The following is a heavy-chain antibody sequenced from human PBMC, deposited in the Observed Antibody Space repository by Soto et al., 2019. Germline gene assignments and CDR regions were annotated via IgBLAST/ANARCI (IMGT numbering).Heavy chain of an antibody. CDR3: ADSGSYGAFDI. Sequence: EASVKVSRKASGYSYTSYYMHWVRQAPGQGLEWMGIISASSGSTNYAQKLQGRVTMTTDTSTSTAYMELRSLRSDDTAVYYCADSGSYGAFDIWGQGTMVTVSS. V-gene: IGHV1-46*01. J-gene: IGHJ3*02. D-gene: IGHD1-26*01. CDR2: ISASSGST. CDR1: GYSYTSYY.